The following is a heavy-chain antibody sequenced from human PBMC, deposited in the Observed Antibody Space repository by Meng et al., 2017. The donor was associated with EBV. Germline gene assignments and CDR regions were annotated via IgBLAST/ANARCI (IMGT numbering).Heavy chain of an antibody. J-gene: IGHJ4*02. CDR1: GGTFRSDA. D-gene: IGHD3-10*01. CDR3: ASESGRGFTPDY. V-gene: IGHV1-69*01. CDR2: LIPMTGVA. Sequence: QVQLVQSGAEGRKPGSSLMVSCKTSGGTFRSDAISWVRQAPGQGLVWVGGLIPMTGVAHYAQKFQDRVSIIADEFTSTHYLELSSLRSEDTAIYFCASESGRGFTPDYWGQGTLVTVS.